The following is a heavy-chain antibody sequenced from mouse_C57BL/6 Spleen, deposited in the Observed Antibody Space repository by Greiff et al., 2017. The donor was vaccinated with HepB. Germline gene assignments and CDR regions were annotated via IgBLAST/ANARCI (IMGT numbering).Heavy chain of an antibody. D-gene: IGHD2-3*01. V-gene: IGHV3-6*01. Sequence: EVKLQESGPGLVKPSQSLSLTCSVTGYSITSGYYWNWIRQFPGNKLEWMGYISYDGSNNYNPSLKNRISITRDTSKNQFFLKLNSVTTEDTATYYCASRMMVTNVFDYWGQGTTLTVSS. CDR1: GYSITSGYY. CDR2: ISYDGSN. J-gene: IGHJ2*01. CDR3: ASRMMVTNVFDY.